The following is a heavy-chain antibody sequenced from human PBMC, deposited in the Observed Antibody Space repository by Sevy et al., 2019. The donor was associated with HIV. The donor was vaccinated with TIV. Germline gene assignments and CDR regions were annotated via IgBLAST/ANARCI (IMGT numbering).Heavy chain of an antibody. CDR3: ARDRQGYDILTGYSSGLSGYFDY. CDR1: GFTFSSYW. D-gene: IGHD3-9*01. J-gene: IGHJ4*02. V-gene: IGHV3-7*03. CDR2: IKQDGSEK. Sequence: GGSLRLSCAASGFTFSSYWMSWVRQAPGKGLEWVANIKQDGSEKYNVDSVKGRFTSSRDNAKNSLYLQMNSLRAEDTAVYYCARDRQGYDILTGYSSGLSGYFDYWGQGTLVTVSS.